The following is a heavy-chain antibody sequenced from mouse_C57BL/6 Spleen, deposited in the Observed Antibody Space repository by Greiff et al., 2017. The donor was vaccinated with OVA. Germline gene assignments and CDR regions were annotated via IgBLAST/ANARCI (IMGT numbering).Heavy chain of an antibody. Sequence: QVQLQQPGAELVKPGASVKVSCKASGYTFTSYWMHWVKQRPGQGLEWIGSIHPSDSDTNYNQKFKGKATLTVDKSSSTAYMQLSSLTSEDSAVYYCATYDGYYDYAMDYWGQGTSVTVSS. J-gene: IGHJ4*01. CDR3: ATYDGYYDYAMDY. V-gene: IGHV1-74*01. CDR2: IHPSDSDT. D-gene: IGHD2-3*01. CDR1: GYTFTSYW.